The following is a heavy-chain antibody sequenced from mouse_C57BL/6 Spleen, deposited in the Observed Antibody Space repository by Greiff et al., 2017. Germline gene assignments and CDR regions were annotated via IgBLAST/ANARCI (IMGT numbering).Heavy chain of an antibody. J-gene: IGHJ4*01. V-gene: IGHV5-17*01. CDR2: ISSGSSTI. CDR3: ARGGMMRYAMDY. D-gene: IGHD2-3*01. Sequence: EVKLMESGGGLVKPGGSLKLSCAASGFTFSDYGMHWVRQAPEKGLEWVAYISSGSSTIYYADTVKGRFTISRDNAKNTLFLQMTSLRSEDTAMYYCARGGMMRYAMDYWGQGTSVTVSS. CDR1: GFTFSDYG.